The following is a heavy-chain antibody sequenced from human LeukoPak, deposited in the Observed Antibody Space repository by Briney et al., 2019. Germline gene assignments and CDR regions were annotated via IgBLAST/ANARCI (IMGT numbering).Heavy chain of an antibody. CDR1: GFTFRSHG. J-gene: IGHJ4*02. V-gene: IGHV3-33*05. CDR2: ISYDGGNK. Sequence: GGSLRLSCAASGFTFRSHGMHWVRLAPGKGLEWVAFISYDGGNKYYADSVKGRFTISRDNSQNTVYLQMNSLRAEDTAGYYCAKTAVAGKDGGRRNYFDYWGQGTLVTVSS. D-gene: IGHD6-19*01. CDR3: AKTAVAGKDGGRRNYFDY.